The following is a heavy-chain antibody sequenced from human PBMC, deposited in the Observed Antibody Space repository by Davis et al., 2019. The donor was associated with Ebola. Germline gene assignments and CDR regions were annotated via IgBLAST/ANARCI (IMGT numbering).Heavy chain of an antibody. D-gene: IGHD3-10*01. CDR3: ARLSFGEVGFDY. V-gene: IGHV1-2*06. Sequence: AASVKVSCKASGYTFTSYGISWVRQAPGQGLEWMGRINPHSGGTNYAQNFQGRVTMSRDTSISTAYMELSRLISDDTAVYYCARLSFGEVGFDYWGQGTLVTVSS. CDR1: GYTFTSYG. J-gene: IGHJ4*02. CDR2: INPHSGGT.